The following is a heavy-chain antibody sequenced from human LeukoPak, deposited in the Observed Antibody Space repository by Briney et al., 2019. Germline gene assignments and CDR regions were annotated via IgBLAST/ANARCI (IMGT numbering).Heavy chain of an antibody. CDR2: ISAYNGNT. J-gene: IGHJ4*02. CDR3: ARDSVVGAQFDY. CDR1: GYTFTSYD. Sequence: ASVKVSCKASGYTFTSYDISWVRQAPGQGLEWVGWISAYNGNTNYAQKLQGRVTMTTDTSTSTAYMELRSLRSDDTAVYYCARDSVVGAQFDYWGQGTLVTVSS. V-gene: IGHV1-18*01. D-gene: IGHD1-26*01.